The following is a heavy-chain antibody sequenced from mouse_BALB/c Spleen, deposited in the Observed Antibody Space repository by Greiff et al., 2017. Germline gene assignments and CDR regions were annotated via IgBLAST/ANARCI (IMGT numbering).Heavy chain of an antibody. V-gene: IGHV5-17*02. CDR3: ARYYGSP. CDR2: ISSGSSTI. D-gene: IGHD2-1*01. CDR1: GFTFSSFG. Sequence: DVHLVESGGGLVQPGGSRKLSCAASGFTFSSFGMHWVRQAPEKGLEWVAYISSGSSTIYYADTVKGRFTISRDNPKNTLFLQMTSLRSEDTAMYYCARYYGSPWGQGTLVTVSA. J-gene: IGHJ3*01.